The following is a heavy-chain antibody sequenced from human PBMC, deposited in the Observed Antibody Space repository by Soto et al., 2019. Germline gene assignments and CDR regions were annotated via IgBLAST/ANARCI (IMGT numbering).Heavy chain of an antibody. CDR2: INPSGGST. CDR1: GYTFTSYY. Sequence: QVQLVQSGAEVKKPGASVKVSCKASGYTFTSYYMHWVRQAPGQGLEWMGIINPSGGSTSYAQKFQGRVTMTRDTSTSTVYMELSSLRSEDTAVYYCAIRTSGYSYGYNYYGMDVWGQGTTVTVSS. CDR3: AIRTSGYSYGYNYYGMDV. D-gene: IGHD5-18*01. V-gene: IGHV1-46*03. J-gene: IGHJ6*02.